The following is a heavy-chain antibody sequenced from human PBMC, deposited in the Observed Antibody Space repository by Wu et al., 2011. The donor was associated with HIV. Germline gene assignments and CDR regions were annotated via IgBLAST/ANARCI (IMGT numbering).Heavy chain of an antibody. CDR2: IIPSIGIT. CDR3: ARDTHRGASGRYDY. D-gene: IGHD6-25*01. Sequence: QVQLVQSGAEVKKPGSSVKVSCKASGAIFGNYPITWVRQAPGQGPEWVGRIIPSIGITHYAQKFQGRVTISADKSTSTAYIEVSSLRSEDTAVYFCARDTHRGASGRYDYWGQGTLITVSS. J-gene: IGHJ4*02. V-gene: IGHV1-69*04. CDR1: GAIFGNYP.